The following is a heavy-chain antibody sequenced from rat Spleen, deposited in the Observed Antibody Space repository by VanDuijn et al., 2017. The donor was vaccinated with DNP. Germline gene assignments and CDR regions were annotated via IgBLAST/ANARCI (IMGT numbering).Heavy chain of an antibody. V-gene: IGHV1-43*01. CDR3: ASWGTYYGYNYFDY. J-gene: IGHJ2*01. CDR2: IHTASGGT. CDR1: GFTFINNY. D-gene: IGHD1-6*01. Sequence: QVPLQQSGAELPKPGSSVKISCKASGFTFINNYVGWIKQTTGQGLEYIGYIHTASGGTSYNEKFLGKATLTVDKSSSTAFMQLSSLTPDDSAVYYCASWGTYYGYNYFDYWGQGVMVTVSS.